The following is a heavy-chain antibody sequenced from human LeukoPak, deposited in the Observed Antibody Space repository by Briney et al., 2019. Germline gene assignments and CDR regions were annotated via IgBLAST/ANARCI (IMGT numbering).Heavy chain of an antibody. CDR3: ARHEDSSGFDY. CDR1: GGSFRGYY. Sequence: SETLSLTCAVYGGSFRGYYWSWIRQPPGKGLEWIGEINHSGSTNYNPSLKSRVTISVDTSKNQFSLKLISVTAADTAVYYCARHEDSSGFDYWGQGTLVTVSS. V-gene: IGHV4-34*01. CDR2: INHSGST. D-gene: IGHD6-19*01. J-gene: IGHJ4*02.